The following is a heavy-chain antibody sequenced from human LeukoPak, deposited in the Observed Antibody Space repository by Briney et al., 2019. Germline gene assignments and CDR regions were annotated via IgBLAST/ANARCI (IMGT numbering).Heavy chain of an antibody. J-gene: IGHJ5*02. Sequence: SETLSLTCTVSGYSISSGYYWGWIRQPPGTGLEWIGSIYHSGSTYYNPSLKSRVTISVDTSKSPFSPKLSSVTAADPAVYYCARVLSYDFWSGYNWFDPWGQGTLVTVSS. CDR2: IYHSGST. V-gene: IGHV4-38-2*02. CDR1: GYSISSGYY. CDR3: ARVLSYDFWSGYNWFDP. D-gene: IGHD3-3*01.